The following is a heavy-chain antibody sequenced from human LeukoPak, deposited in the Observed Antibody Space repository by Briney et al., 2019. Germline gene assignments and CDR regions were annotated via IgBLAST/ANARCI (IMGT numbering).Heavy chain of an antibody. CDR3: SRESGPYCPFGH. D-gene: IGHD1-26*01. Sequence: SETLSLTCGVSGGSITTTNFWRWVRQPPGGGLEWSGEISLRGRTQYNPSLKSRVNISIDESKNPLYLSLASVTAADTAVYYCSRESGPYCPFGHWGQGTLVAVTS. CDR2: ISLRGRT. V-gene: IGHV4-4*02. J-gene: IGHJ5*02. CDR1: GGSITTTNF.